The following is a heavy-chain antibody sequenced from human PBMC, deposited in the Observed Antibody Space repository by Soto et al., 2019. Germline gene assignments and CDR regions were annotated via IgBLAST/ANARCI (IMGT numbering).Heavy chain of an antibody. J-gene: IGHJ4*02. D-gene: IGHD3-10*01. Sequence: ASVKVSCKASGYTFTSYGISWVRQAPGQGLEWMGWINPNSGGTNYAQKFQGRVTMTRDTSISTAYMELSRLRSDDTAVYYCARRKITMVRGVLAPFDYWGQGTLVTVSS. CDR3: ARRKITMVRGVLAPFDY. CDR2: INPNSGGT. V-gene: IGHV1-2*02. CDR1: GYTFTSYG.